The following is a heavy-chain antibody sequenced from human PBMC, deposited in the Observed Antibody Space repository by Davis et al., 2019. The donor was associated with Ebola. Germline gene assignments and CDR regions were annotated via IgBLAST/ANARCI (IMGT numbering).Heavy chain of an antibody. CDR3: ARDLTGTYDFDY. CDR1: GYTFTSYG. CDR2: IGTYNGNT. D-gene: IGHD3-9*01. Sequence: GESLKIPCKGSGYTFTSYGITWVRQAPGQGLEWMGWIGTYNGNTNYAQKLQGRVTMTTDTSTSTAYMELRSLRSDDTAVYYCARDLTGTYDFDYWGQGTLVTVSS. J-gene: IGHJ4*02. V-gene: IGHV1-18*01.